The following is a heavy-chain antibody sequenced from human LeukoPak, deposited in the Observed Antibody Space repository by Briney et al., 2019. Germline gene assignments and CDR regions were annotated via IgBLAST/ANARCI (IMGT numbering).Heavy chain of an antibody. CDR2: IYSGGNT. Sequence: PGGSLRLSCTVSGFTVSSNSMSWVRQAPGKGLEWVSFIYSGGNTHNSDSVKGRFTISRDNSKNTLYLQMNSLRAEDTAVYYCAKDLAYHSSGYSIWGQGTMVTVSS. CDR3: AKDLAYHSSGYSI. J-gene: IGHJ3*02. V-gene: IGHV3-53*01. CDR1: GFTVSSNS. D-gene: IGHD3-22*01.